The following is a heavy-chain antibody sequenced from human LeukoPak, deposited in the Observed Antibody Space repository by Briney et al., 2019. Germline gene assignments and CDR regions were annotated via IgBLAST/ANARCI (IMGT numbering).Heavy chain of an antibody. CDR3: ARGSSGSYVRQSFDY. V-gene: IGHV1-69*13. CDR2: IIPIFGTA. Sequence: ASVKVSCKASGGTFSSYAISWVRQAPGQGLEWMGGIIPIFGTANYAQKFQGRVTITADESTSTAYMELSSLRSEDTAVYYCARGSSGSYVRQSFDYWGQGTLVTVSS. J-gene: IGHJ4*02. D-gene: IGHD1-26*01. CDR1: GGTFSSYA.